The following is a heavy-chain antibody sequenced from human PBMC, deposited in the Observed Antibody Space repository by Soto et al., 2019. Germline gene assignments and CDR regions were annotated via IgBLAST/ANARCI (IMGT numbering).Heavy chain of an antibody. CDR2: IYPGDSDT. D-gene: IGHD2-8*02. Sequence: PGESLKISCQGSGYAFSSYWIAWVRQMPGKGLEWMGIIYPGDSDTRYSPSFQGQVTISVDKSITTAYLQWSSLKASDTAMYYCARGSCTATICDPWFDPWGQGTLVTVSS. CDR3: ARGSCTATICDPWFDP. CDR1: GYAFSSYW. V-gene: IGHV5-51*01. J-gene: IGHJ5*02.